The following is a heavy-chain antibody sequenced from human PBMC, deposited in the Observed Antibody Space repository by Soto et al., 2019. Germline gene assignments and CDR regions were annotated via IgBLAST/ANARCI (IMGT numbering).Heavy chain of an antibody. J-gene: IGHJ6*02. D-gene: IGHD1-26*01. CDR2: IYPGDSDT. V-gene: IGHV5-51*01. CDR3: ARTQVGATWRHYYYGMDV. Sequence: GESLKISCKGSGYSFTSYWIGWVRQMPGHGLEWMGIIYPGDSDTRYSPSFPGQVTISADKSISTAYLQWSSLKASDTAMYYCARTQVGATWRHYYYGMDVWGQGTTVTVSS. CDR1: GYSFTSYW.